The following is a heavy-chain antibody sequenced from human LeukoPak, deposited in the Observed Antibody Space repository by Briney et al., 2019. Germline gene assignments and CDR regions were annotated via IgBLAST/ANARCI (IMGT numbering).Heavy chain of an antibody. CDR3: ARLEEDEGYMDV. Sequence: ASVKVSCKASVYAFTSYGISWVRQAPGQGLEWMGWISAYNGNTNYAQNLQGRVTMTTDTSTSTAYMELSSLRSEDTAVYYCARLEEDEGYMDVWGKGTTVTVSS. CDR2: ISAYNGNT. V-gene: IGHV1-18*01. CDR1: VYAFTSYG. J-gene: IGHJ6*03. D-gene: IGHD3-3*01.